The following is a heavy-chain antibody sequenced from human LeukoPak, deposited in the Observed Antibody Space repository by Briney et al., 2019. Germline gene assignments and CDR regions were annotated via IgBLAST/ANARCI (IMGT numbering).Heavy chain of an antibody. V-gene: IGHV3-7*01. CDR1: GFTFSSYW. J-gene: IGHJ4*02. Sequence: GGSLRLSCAASGFTFSSYWMSWVRQVPGKGLEWVANIKQDGSEKYYVDSVKGRFTISRDNAKNSLYLQMNSLRAEDTAVYYCARDDGYYYDSSGYYHDYWGQGTLVTVSS. D-gene: IGHD3-22*01. CDR3: ARDDGYYYDSSGYYHDY. CDR2: IKQDGSEK.